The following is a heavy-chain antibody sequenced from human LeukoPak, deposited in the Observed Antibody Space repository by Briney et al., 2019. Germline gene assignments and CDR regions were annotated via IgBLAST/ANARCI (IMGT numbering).Heavy chain of an antibody. CDR3: ARGLTVSEWYDTDY. CDR2: INPNSGNT. V-gene: IGHV1-8*03. Sequence: ASVKVSCKASGYTFTGYYMHWVRQAPGQGLEWMGWINPNSGNTGYAQKFQGRVTITRNTSISTAYMELSSLRSEDTAVYYCARGLTVSEWYDTDYWGQGTLVTVSS. CDR1: GYTFTGYY. D-gene: IGHD3-22*01. J-gene: IGHJ4*02.